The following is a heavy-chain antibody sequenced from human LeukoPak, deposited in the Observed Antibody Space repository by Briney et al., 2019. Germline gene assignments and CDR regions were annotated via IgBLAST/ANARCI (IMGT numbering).Heavy chain of an antibody. D-gene: IGHD2-15*01. CDR2: INHSGST. J-gene: IGHJ4*02. CDR3: ARGGVWSLLVVAATPQNYFDY. V-gene: IGHV4-39*07. Sequence: PSETLSLTCTVSGGSISSSSYYWGWIRQPPGKGLEWIGEINHSGSTNYNPSLKSRVTISVDTSKNQFSLKLSSVTAADTAVYYCARGGVWSLLVVAATPQNYFDYWGQGTLVTVSS. CDR1: GGSISSSSYY.